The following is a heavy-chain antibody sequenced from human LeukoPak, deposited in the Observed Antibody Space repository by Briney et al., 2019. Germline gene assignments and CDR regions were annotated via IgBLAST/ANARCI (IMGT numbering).Heavy chain of an antibody. D-gene: IGHD3-16*02. CDR3: ARRGYDYVWGSYRFFDY. Sequence: SETLSLTCTVSGGSISSSSYYWGWLRQPPGKGLEWIGSIYYSGSTYYNPSLKSRVTISVDTSKNQFSLKLSSVTAADTAVYYCARRGYDYVWGSYRFFDYWGQGTLVTVSS. CDR2: IYYSGST. V-gene: IGHV4-39*01. CDR1: GGSISSSSYY. J-gene: IGHJ4*02.